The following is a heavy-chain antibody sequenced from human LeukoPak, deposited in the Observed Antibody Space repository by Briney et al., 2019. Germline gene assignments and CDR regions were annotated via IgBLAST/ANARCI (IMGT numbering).Heavy chain of an antibody. CDR1: GFTVSNNY. Sequence: GGSLRLSCAASGFTVSNNYMSWVRQAPGKGLEWVSVIYSGGSIYYADSVKGRFTRSRDNSKNTLYLQMNSLRVEDTAVYYCARDSHKGIWGQGALVTVSS. D-gene: IGHD3-3*02. V-gene: IGHV3-66*01. CDR3: ARDSHKGI. CDR2: IYSGGSI. J-gene: IGHJ4*02.